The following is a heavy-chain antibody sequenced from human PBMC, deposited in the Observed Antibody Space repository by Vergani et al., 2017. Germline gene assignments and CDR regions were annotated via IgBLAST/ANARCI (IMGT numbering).Heavy chain of an antibody. CDR3: ARYRVGDSSGYYSYFDY. Sequence: QVQLQESGPGLVKPSETLSLTCTVSGGSISSYYWSWIRQPPGKGLEWIGYIYYSGSTNYNPSLKSRVTISVDTSKNQFSLKRSSVTAADTAVYYCARYRVGDSSGYYSYFDYWGQGTLVTVSS. V-gene: IGHV4-59*01. D-gene: IGHD3-22*01. CDR1: GGSISSYY. CDR2: IYYSGST. J-gene: IGHJ4*02.